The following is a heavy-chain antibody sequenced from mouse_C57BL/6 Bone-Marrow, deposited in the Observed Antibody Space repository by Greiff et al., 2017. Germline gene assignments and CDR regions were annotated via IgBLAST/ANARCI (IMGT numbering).Heavy chain of an antibody. D-gene: IGHD2-12*01. CDR2: ISYDGSN. V-gene: IGHV3-6*01. CDR3: AGDYAWFAY. CDR1: GYSITSGYY. Sequence: EVQLVESGPGLVKPSQSLSLTCSVTGYSITSGYYWNWIRQFPGNKLEWMGYISYDGSNNYNPSLKNRISITRDTSKNQFFLKLNSVTTEDTATYYCAGDYAWFAYWGQGTLVTVSA. J-gene: IGHJ3*01.